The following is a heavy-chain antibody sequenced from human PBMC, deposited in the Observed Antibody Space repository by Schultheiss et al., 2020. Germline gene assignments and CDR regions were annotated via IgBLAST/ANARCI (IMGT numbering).Heavy chain of an antibody. CDR3: AGYGIPGVDSQPNNWFDP. CDR2: IYPGDSDT. CDR1: GYSFTSYW. D-gene: IGHD6-13*01. V-gene: IGHV5-51*01. Sequence: GESLKISCKGSGYSFTSYWIGWVRQMPGKGLEWMGIIYPGDSDTRYSPSFQGQVTISADKSISTAYLQWSSLKASDSAMYYCAGYGIPGVDSQPNNWFDPWGQGTLVTVSS. J-gene: IGHJ5*02.